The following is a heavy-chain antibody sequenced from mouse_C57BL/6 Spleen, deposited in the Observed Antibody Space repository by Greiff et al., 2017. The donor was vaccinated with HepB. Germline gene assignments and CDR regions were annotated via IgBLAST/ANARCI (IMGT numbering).Heavy chain of an antibody. D-gene: IGHD2-5*01. J-gene: IGHJ1*03. Sequence: QVQLQQPGAEFVMPGASVKLSCKASGFTFTSYWMHWVKQRPGKGLEWIGKIVPSDSYTNYNQKFKGKSTLTVDKSSSTAYMQLSSLTSEDSAVYDCARLYYSNYEYFEVWGTGTTVTVSS. CDR2: IVPSDSYT. CDR3: ARLYYSNYEYFEV. CDR1: GFTFTSYW. V-gene: IGHV1-69*01.